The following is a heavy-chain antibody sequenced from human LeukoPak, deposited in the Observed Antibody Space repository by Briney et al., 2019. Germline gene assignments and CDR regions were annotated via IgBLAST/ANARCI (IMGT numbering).Heavy chain of an antibody. CDR3: ARSTAQVLRYFDWSLVGDY. Sequence: GASVKVSCKASGYTFTGYCMHWVRQAPGQGLEWMGWINPNSGGTNYAQKFQGRVTITTDESTSTAYMELSSLRSEDTAVYYCARSTAQVLRYFDWSLVGDYWGQGTLVTVSS. CDR1: GYTFTGYC. D-gene: IGHD3-9*01. V-gene: IGHV1-2*02. J-gene: IGHJ4*02. CDR2: INPNSGGT.